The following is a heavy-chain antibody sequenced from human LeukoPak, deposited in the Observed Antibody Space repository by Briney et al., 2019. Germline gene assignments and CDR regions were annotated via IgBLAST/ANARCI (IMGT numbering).Heavy chain of an antibody. V-gene: IGHV3-9*01. CDR2: ISWNSGGI. CDR1: GFTFDDYA. Sequence: SLRLSCVASGFTFDDYAMHWVRQAPGKGLEWVSGISWNSGGIGYADSVKGRFTISRDNAKNSLYLQMDSLRPEDTALYYCAKGNKSYYYHGMDVWGQGTTVTVSS. D-gene: IGHD2/OR15-2a*01. J-gene: IGHJ6*02. CDR3: AKGNKSYYYHGMDV.